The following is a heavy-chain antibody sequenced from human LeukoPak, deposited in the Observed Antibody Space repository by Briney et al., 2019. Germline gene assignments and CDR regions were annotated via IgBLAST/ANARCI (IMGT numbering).Heavy chain of an antibody. CDR1: GFTFSSYS. Sequence: GGSMRLSCAASGFTFSSYSMNWVRQAPGKGLELVSYISSSSSTIYYADSVKGRFTISRDNAKNSLYLQMNSLRAEDTAVYYCARRYDFWSGYYTDYFDYWGQGTLVTVSS. CDR2: ISSSSSTI. CDR3: ARRYDFWSGYYTDYFDY. J-gene: IGHJ4*02. D-gene: IGHD3-3*01. V-gene: IGHV3-48*01.